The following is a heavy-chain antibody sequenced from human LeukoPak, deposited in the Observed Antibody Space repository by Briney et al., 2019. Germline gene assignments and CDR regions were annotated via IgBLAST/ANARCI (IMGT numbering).Heavy chain of an antibody. CDR3: ARDLGCSGGSCYSDYFDY. J-gene: IGHJ4*02. D-gene: IGHD2-15*01. V-gene: IGHV1-46*01. CDR1: GYTFTSYY. CDR2: INPSGGST. Sequence: AASVTVSFKASGYTFTSYYMHWVRQAPGQGLEWMGIINPSGGSTSYAQKFQGRVTMTRDTSTSTVYMELSSLRSEDTAVYYCARDLGCSGGSCYSDYFDYWGQGTLVTVSS.